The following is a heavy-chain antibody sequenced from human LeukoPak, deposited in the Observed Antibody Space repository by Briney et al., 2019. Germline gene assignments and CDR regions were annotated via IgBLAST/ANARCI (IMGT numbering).Heavy chain of an antibody. J-gene: IGHJ4*02. V-gene: IGHV4-34*01. CDR2: VNHSGNT. CDR3: AREGTVSFFDY. CDR1: GGSFSGYY. D-gene: IGHD1-7*01. Sequence: PSETLSLTCAVYGGSFSGYYWSWIRQPPGKGLEWIGEVNHSGNTNYNPSFKSRLTISVDTSKNQFSLKLSSVPAADTAAYYCAREGTVSFFDYWGQGTLVTVSS.